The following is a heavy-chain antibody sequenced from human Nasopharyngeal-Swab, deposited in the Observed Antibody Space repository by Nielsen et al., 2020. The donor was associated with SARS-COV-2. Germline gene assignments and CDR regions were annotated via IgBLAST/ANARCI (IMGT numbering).Heavy chain of an antibody. CDR2: IYYSGST. J-gene: IGHJ4*02. D-gene: IGHD2-2*01. CDR1: GGSTSSSSYY. CDR3: ARLGYCGKGMFDY. Sequence: SEPLSLTCTASGGSTSSSSYYWGWIRQPPGKGLEWIGSIYYSGSTYYNQSLKSRVTISLDTSKNQFSLKLSSVTAADTAVYSCARLGYCGKGMFDYWGQGTLVTVSS. V-gene: IGHV4-39*01.